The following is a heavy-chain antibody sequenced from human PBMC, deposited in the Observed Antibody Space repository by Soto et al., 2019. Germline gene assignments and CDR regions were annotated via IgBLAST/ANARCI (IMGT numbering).Heavy chain of an antibody. CDR3: ARESGGATATLDYYYFYMDV. V-gene: IGHV1-2*02. D-gene: IGHD5-12*01. CDR1: GGSFNDYY. CDR2: INPNGGVT. J-gene: IGHJ6*03. Sequence: QVQLVQSGAEVRKPGASVTVSCRCSGGSFNDYYIHWVRQAPGQGFEWMGWINPNGGVTKYAQKCQGGVSMTRDTSIRTVYRQLSRLRSDDTAVYYCARESGGATATLDYYYFYMDVWGTGTTVTVSS.